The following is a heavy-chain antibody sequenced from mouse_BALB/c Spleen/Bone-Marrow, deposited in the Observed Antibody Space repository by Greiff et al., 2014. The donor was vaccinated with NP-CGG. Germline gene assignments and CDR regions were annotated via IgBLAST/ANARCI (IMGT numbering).Heavy chain of an antibody. J-gene: IGHJ2*01. CDR3: TTIAPNNFDY. CDR1: GYTFSNYW. Sequence: SGTELARPGAAVKMSCKASGYTFSNYWMHWIKQRPGQGLEWIGTIHPGNSDTTYNQKFKGKAKLTAVTSSSTAYMELSSLTNEDSAVYCGTTIAPNNFDYWGQGTTPTVSS. CDR2: IHPGNSDT. V-gene: IGHV1-5*01. D-gene: IGHD5-1-1*01.